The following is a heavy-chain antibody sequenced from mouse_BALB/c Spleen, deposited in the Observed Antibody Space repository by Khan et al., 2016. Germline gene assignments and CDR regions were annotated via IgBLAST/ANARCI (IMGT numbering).Heavy chain of an antibody. J-gene: IGHJ2*01. CDR3: ARTLLRLYYFDY. D-gene: IGHD1-2*01. Sequence: EVQLVESGPGLVKPSQSLSLTCTVTGYSITSDYAWNWIRQFPGNKLEWMGYISYSGSTSYNPILKSRISITRDTSKNQFFLQLNSVTTEDTATYYCARTLLRLYYFDYWGQGTTLTVSS. CDR2: ISYSGST. CDR1: GYSITSDYA. V-gene: IGHV3-2*02.